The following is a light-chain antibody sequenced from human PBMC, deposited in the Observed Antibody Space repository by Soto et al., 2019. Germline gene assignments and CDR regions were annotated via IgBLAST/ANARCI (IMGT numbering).Light chain of an antibody. CDR1: QGVSNT. CDR3: XXYNXWPYT. J-gene: IGKJ2*01. Sequence: EIVMTQSPATLSVSPGERATLSCRASQGVSNTLAWYQQKPGQAPRLLIYGASIRATGIPARFSGGGSGTEFTLTISSLXXXDXXXXXXXXYNXWPYTFGQGTKLEIK. CDR2: GAS. V-gene: IGKV3-15*01.